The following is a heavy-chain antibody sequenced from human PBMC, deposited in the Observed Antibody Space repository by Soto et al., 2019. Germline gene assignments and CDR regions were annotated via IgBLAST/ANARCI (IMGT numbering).Heavy chain of an antibody. CDR1: GGSISSSSYY. Sequence: SETLSLTCTVSGGSISSSSYYWGWIRQPPGKGLEWIGSIYYSGSTYYNPSLKSRVTISVDTSKNQFSLKLSSVTAADTAVYYCASLPSFFDLWGRGTLVTVSS. J-gene: IGHJ2*01. CDR2: IYYSGST. CDR3: ASLPSFFDL. V-gene: IGHV4-39*07.